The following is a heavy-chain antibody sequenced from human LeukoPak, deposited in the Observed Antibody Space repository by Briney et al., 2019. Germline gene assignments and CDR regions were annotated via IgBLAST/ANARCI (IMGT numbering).Heavy chain of an antibody. CDR1: GGSFSSGGNS. V-gene: IGHV4-30-4*07. Sequence: SSETLSLTCSVSGGSFSSGGNSWSWIRQPPGKGLEWIGYIFYSGKTFYNSSLKSPVTMSVFTSKKQLTLRLSSVTAADTAVYYCARNQNIQYGDYGYYFDYWGQGILVTVSS. J-gene: IGHJ4*02. CDR2: IFYSGKT. CDR3: ARNQNIQYGDYGYYFDY. D-gene: IGHD4-17*01.